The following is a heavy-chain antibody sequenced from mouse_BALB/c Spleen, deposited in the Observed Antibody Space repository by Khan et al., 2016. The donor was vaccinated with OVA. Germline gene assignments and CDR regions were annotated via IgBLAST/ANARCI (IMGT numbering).Heavy chain of an antibody. V-gene: IGHV3-2*02. J-gene: IGHJ2*01. CDR3: ARVYGGDFDY. D-gene: IGHD1-1*01. CDR1: GYSITTDYA. Sequence: EVKLVESGPGLVKPSQSLSLTCTVTGYSITTDYAWNWIRQFPGNKLEWMGYISYSGNTKYNPSLKIRISITRYTSKTQFFLQLKSVTTEDTARYYCARVYGGDFDYWGQGTTLTVS. CDR2: ISYSGNT.